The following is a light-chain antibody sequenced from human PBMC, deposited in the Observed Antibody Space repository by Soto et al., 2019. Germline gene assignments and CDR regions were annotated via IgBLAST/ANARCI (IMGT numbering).Light chain of an antibody. Sequence: DIQMTQSPPTLSASVGDRVTITCRASQSIDRWLAWYQQKPGKGPKILVYKASTLQSGVPSRFSGSGSGTAFALTISNLPPDDFAIYYGKEYDSYPLSFGGGTKVEIK. CDR2: KAS. CDR1: QSIDRW. J-gene: IGKJ4*01. V-gene: IGKV1-5*03. CDR3: KEYDSYPLS.